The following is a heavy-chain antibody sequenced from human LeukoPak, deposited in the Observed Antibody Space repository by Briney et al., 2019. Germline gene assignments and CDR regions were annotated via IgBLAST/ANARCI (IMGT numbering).Heavy chain of an antibody. D-gene: IGHD5-18*01. CDR1: GYTFTSYG. J-gene: IGHJ6*02. CDR2: ISAYNGNT. CDR3: ARDLMDTAMGYYYYGMDV. Sequence: ASVKVSCKASGYTFTSYGISWVRQAPGQGLEGMGWISAYNGNTNYAQKLQGRVTMTTDTSTSTAYMELRSLRSDDTAVYYCARDLMDTAMGYYYYGMDVWGQGTTVTVSS. V-gene: IGHV1-18*01.